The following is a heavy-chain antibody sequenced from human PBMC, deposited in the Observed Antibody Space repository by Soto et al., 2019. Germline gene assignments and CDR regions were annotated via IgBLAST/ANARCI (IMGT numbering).Heavy chain of an antibody. V-gene: IGHV3-33*05. CDR1: GFTFRSYV. CDR3: ARWGPTGGLDV. J-gene: IGHJ4*02. Sequence: QVQLVESGGGVVQPGTSLRLSCVGSGFTFRSYVIHWVRQAPGKGLEWVALTSYDGSNNFYGDSVKGRFTISRHNSRNTVELPTDSLRFEDTALYYCARWGPTGGLDVWGQGTLVSVSS. D-gene: IGHD3-16*01. CDR2: TSYDGSNN.